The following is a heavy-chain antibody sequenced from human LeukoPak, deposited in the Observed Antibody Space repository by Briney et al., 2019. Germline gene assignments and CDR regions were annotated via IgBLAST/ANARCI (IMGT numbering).Heavy chain of an antibody. CDR2: ISAYNGNT. CDR3: ARDVRYFDWLLSTLPH. CDR1: GYTFTGYY. J-gene: IGHJ4*02. Sequence: ASVQVSCKASGYTFTGYYMHWVRQAPGQGLEWMGWISAYNGNTDYAQKLQGRVTMTTDTSTSTAYMELRSLRSDDTAVYYCARDVRYFDWLLSTLPHWGQGTLVTVSS. D-gene: IGHD3-9*01. V-gene: IGHV1-18*04.